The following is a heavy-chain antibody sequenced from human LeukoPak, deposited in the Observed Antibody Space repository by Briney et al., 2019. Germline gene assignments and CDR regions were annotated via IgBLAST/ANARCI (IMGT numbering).Heavy chain of an antibody. D-gene: IGHD3-22*01. CDR2: INPNSGGT. CDR1: GYTFTGYY. J-gene: IGHJ4*02. V-gene: IGHV1-2*02. CDR3: ARAGTYYYDSSGYYNYFDY. Sequence: ASVKVSCKASGYTFTGYYMHWVRQAPGQGLEWMGWINPNSGGTNYAQKFQGRVTMTRDTSISTAYMELSRLRSDDTAVYYCARAGTYYYDSSGYYNYFDYWGQGTLVTVSS.